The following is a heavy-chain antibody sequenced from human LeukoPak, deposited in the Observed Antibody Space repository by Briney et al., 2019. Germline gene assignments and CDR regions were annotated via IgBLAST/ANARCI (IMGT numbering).Heavy chain of an antibody. Sequence: GGSLRLSCVASGFTFSDYAMSWVRQAPGKGLEWVSCISDSGGNTYYADSVKGRCTISRDNSKNSVYLQMNNLRAEDTAVYFCARHDSFIPYWGQGTLVTVTS. CDR3: ARHDSFIPY. CDR2: ISDSGGNT. CDR1: GFTFSDYA. J-gene: IGHJ4*02. V-gene: IGHV3-23*01. D-gene: IGHD3-16*02.